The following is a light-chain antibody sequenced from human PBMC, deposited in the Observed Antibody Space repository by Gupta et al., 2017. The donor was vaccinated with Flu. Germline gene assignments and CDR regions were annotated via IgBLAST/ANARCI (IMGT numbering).Light chain of an antibody. Sequence: QSALTQPASVSGSPGQSISISCTGTSSDVGAYNYVSWYQHHPGKAPKLMIYEVSNRPSGVSNRFSGSKSGNTASLTISGLQAVDEAYYYCTSYTTSSTVVFGGGIKLIVL. CDR1: SSDVGAYNY. CDR3: TSYTTSSTVV. J-gene: IGLJ2*01. CDR2: EVS. V-gene: IGLV2-14*01.